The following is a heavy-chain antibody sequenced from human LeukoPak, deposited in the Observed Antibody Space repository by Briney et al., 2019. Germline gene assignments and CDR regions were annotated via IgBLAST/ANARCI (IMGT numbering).Heavy chain of an antibody. D-gene: IGHD3-10*01. CDR1: GYTYSRYD. V-gene: IGHV3-33*01. J-gene: IGHJ4*02. CDR2: IWYDGSNK. CDR3: ARDGSGRWYFNC. Sequence: GGPLRLFCTVSGYTYSRYDKQGLRHATGKGLECVAVIWYDGSNKYYADSVKGRFTISRDNSKNTLYLQMNSLRAEDTAVYYCARDGSGRWYFNCWSQGSLVTVPA.